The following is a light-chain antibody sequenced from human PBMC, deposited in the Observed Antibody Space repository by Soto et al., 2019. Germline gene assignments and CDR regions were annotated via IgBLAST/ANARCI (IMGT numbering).Light chain of an antibody. CDR3: LQAFNYPWT. J-gene: IGKJ1*01. V-gene: IGKV1-6*01. Sequence: AIQMPQSPSSLSASVGASVTITCRASQGIRNDLGWYQQKPGKAPKLLISSASSLQSGVPSRFTGTASGTDFTLTISGLQPEDFATYYCLQAFNYPWTVGQGTKVDIK. CDR2: SAS. CDR1: QGIRND.